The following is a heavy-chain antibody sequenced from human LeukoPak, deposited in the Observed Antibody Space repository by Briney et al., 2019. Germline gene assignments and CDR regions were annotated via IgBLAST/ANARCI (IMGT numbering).Heavy chain of an antibody. J-gene: IGHJ4*02. CDR3: ARGPPYGDYYFDY. V-gene: IGHV3-53*01. CDR2: IYSGGST. CDR1: GFTVSSNY. Sequence: GGSLRLSCAASGFTVSSNYMSWVRQAPGKGLEWVSVIYSGGSTYYADSVKGRFTISRDNSKNTLYLQVNSLRAEDTAVYYCARGPPYGDYYFDYWGQGTLVTVSS. D-gene: IGHD4-17*01.